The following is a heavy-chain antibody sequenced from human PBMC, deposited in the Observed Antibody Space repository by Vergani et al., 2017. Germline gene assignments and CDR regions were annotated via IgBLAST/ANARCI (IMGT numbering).Heavy chain of an antibody. V-gene: IGHV3-23*04. Sequence: EVQLVESGGGLVQPGGSLRLSCAASGFTFSSYAMSWVRQAPGKGLEWVSAISGSGGRTYYADSVKGRFTISRDNSKNTLYLQMNSLRAEATAVYYCAKVGSRTTVTTWRWWGECLETWGQGTLVTVSS. CDR3: AKVGSRTTVTTWRWWGECLET. CDR1: GFTFSSYA. CDR2: ISGSGGRT. D-gene: IGHD4-17*01. J-gene: IGHJ5*02.